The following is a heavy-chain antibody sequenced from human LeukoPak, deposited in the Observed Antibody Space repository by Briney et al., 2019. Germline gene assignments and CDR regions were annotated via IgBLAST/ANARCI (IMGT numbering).Heavy chain of an antibody. D-gene: IGHD5-18*01. J-gene: IGHJ4*02. CDR3: ARHRSGAYSYGVLDY. Sequence: SETLSLTCTVSGGSISRSMYFWGWIRQPPGKGLEWLANVYYSGSTYYNPSLKSRVTISVDTSKNQFSLKLSSVTAADTAVYYCARHRSGAYSYGVLDYWGQGTLVTVSS. CDR1: GGSISRSMYF. V-gene: IGHV4-39*01. CDR2: VYYSGST.